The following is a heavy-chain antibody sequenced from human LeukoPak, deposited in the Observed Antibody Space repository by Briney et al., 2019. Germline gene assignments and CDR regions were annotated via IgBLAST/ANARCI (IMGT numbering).Heavy chain of an antibody. V-gene: IGHV4-38-2*01. J-gene: IGHJ3*02. CDR3: ARLLTGDAFEI. Sequence: PSETLSLTCAVSGYSISSGYYWGWIRQPPGKGLEWIGSIYHSGSTYYNPSLKSRVTISVDTSKNQFSLKLSSVTAADTAVYYCARLLTGDAFEIWGQGTMVTVSS. D-gene: IGHD7-27*01. CDR2: IYHSGST. CDR1: GYSISSGYY.